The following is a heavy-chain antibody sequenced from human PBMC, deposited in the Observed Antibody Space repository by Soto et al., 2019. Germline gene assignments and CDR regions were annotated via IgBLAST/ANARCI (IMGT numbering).Heavy chain of an antibody. D-gene: IGHD1-26*01. CDR3: AKDRPSGSRPYYYGMDV. Sequence: GGSLRLSCAASGFTFSSYGMHWVRQAPGKGLKWVAVISYDGSNKYYAESVKGRFTISRDNSKNSLYLQMNSLRAEDTAVYYCAKDRPSGSRPYYYGMDVWGQGTTVTVSS. CDR1: GFTFSSYG. J-gene: IGHJ6*02. CDR2: ISYDGSNK. V-gene: IGHV3-30*18.